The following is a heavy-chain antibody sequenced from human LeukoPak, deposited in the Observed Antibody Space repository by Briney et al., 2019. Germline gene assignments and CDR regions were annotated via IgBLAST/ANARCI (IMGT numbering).Heavy chain of an antibody. CDR2: IREDGSEK. CDR3: ARGINFGY. Sequence: QTGGSLRLSCEASGLTFSSFRMTWVRQVPGKGLEWVATIREDGSEKYYVDSVKGRFTISRDNAKNSLYLQMNSLRVEDTAVYYCARGINFGYWGQGTLVTVSS. CDR1: GLTFSSFR. D-gene: IGHD3-3*01. J-gene: IGHJ4*02. V-gene: IGHV3-7*05.